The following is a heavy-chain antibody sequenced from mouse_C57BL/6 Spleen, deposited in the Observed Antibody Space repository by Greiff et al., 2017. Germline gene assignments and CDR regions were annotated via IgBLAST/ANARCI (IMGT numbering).Heavy chain of an antibody. D-gene: IGHD2-2*01. J-gene: IGHJ3*01. Sequence: QVQLQQSGPELVKPGASVKISCKASGYSFTSYYIHWVKQRPGQGLEWIGWIYPGSGNTKYKEKFKGKATLTADKSSSTAYMQLSSLTSEDSAVYYCASGGYDEAWFAYWGQGTLVTVSA. CDR1: GYSFTSYY. CDR2: IYPGSGNT. CDR3: ASGGYDEAWFAY. V-gene: IGHV1-66*01.